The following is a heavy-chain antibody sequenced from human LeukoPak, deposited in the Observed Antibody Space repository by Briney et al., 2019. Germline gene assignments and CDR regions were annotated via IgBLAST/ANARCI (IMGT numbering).Heavy chain of an antibody. J-gene: IGHJ4*02. CDR2: INPSGCST. D-gene: IGHD5-12*01. CDR3: ARDQVAFGY. Sequence: ASVTVSCKASGYTFTSYYMHWVRQAPGQGLEGMGIINPSGCSTSYAQKFQGRVTMTRDTYTSTVHIELSSLRSEDTAVYYCARDQVAFGYWGQGTLVTVSS. CDR1: GYTFTSYY. V-gene: IGHV1-46*01.